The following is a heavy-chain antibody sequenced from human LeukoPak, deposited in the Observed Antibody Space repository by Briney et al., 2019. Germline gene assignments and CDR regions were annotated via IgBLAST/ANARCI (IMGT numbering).Heavy chain of an antibody. J-gene: IGHJ5*02. V-gene: IGHV3-43*01. CDR2: ISWDGYST. CDR1: GFIFEDYT. D-gene: IGHD3-22*01. CDR3: AKEIDSSGSS. Sequence: GGSLRLSCAASGFIFEDYTMHWVRQPPGKGLEWFSLISWDGYSTNYADSVKGRFIISRDNSKKSLYLQMNGLRTEDSAFYYCAKEIDSSGSSWGQGTLVTVSS.